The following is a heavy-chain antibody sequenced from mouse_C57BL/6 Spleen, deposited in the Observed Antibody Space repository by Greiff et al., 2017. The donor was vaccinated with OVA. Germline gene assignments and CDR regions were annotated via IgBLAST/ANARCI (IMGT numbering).Heavy chain of an antibody. CDR2: ILPGSGST. CDR1: GYTFTGYW. V-gene: IGHV1-9*01. J-gene: IGHJ1*03. Sequence: QVQLQQSGAELMKPGASVKLSCKATGYTFTGYWIEWVKQRPGHGLEWIGEILPGSGSTNYTEKFKGKATFTADTTSNTASMQLSSRTTEDAAIYYCSSGPRYFDVWGTGTTVTVSS. CDR3: SSGPRYFDV. D-gene: IGHD6-1*01.